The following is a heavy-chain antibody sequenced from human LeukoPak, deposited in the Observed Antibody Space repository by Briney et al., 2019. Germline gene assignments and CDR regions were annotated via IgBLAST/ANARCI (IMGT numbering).Heavy chain of an antibody. V-gene: IGHV4-59*01. J-gene: IGHJ6*02. CDR1: GGSISTYY. D-gene: IGHD3-22*01. Sequence: SETLSLTCSVSGGSISTYYWTWIRQTPGKGLEWIGYSHYSGSTNYNASLKSGGTISVETTKNKFSLRLNSVTAADTAIYYCARAPRGESDAASGFYGMDVWGQGTTVTVSS. CDR2: SHYSGST. CDR3: ARAPRGESDAASGFYGMDV.